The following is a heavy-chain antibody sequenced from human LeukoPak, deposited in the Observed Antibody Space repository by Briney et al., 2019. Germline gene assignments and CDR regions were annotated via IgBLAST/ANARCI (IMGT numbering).Heavy chain of an antibody. J-gene: IGHJ6*02. CDR3: ASPVKPSYCSSTSCYPGYYYYGMDV. Sequence: SSVKVSCKASGGTFSSYAISWVRQAPGQGLEWMGGIIPIFGTANYAQKFQGRVTITADESTSTAYMELSSLRSEDTAVYYCASPVKPSYCSSTSCYPGYYYYGMDVWGQGTTVTVSS. V-gene: IGHV1-69*01. CDR2: IIPIFGTA. D-gene: IGHD2-2*01. CDR1: GGTFSSYA.